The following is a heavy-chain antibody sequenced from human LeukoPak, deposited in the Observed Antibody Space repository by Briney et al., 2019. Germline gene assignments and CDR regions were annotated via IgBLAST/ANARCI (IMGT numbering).Heavy chain of an antibody. CDR3: ARGGSCGYSDY. CDR1: GGSISSGGYY. D-gene: IGHD5-18*01. Sequence: SETLSLTCTVSGGSISSGGYYWSWIRQHPGKGLEWIGYIYYSGSTYYNPSLKSRVTISVDTSKNQFSLKLSSVTAADTAVYYCARGGSCGYSDYWGQGTLVTVSS. J-gene: IGHJ4*02. V-gene: IGHV4-31*03. CDR2: IYYSGST.